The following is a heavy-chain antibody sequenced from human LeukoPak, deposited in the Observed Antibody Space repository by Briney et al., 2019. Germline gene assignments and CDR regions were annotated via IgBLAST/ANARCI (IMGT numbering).Heavy chain of an antibody. J-gene: IGHJ6*02. V-gene: IGHV3-53*01. CDR1: GFTFSSYS. D-gene: IGHD3-10*01. CDR3: ARSGSDYYYGMDV. CDR2: IYSGGST. Sequence: GGSLRLSCAASGFTFSSYSMNWVRQAPGKGLEWVSVIYSGGSTYYADSVKGRFTISRDNSKNTLYLQMNSLRAEDTAVYYCARSGSDYYYGMDVWGQGTTVTVSS.